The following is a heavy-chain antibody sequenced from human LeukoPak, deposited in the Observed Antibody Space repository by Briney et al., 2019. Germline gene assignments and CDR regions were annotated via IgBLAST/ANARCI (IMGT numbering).Heavy chain of an antibody. D-gene: IGHD5-24*01. V-gene: IGHV1-24*01. CDR2: FDPEDGET. Sequence: ASVKVSCKVSGYTLTELSMHWVRQAPGKGLEWMGGFDPEDGETIYAQKFQGRVTMTEDTSTDTAYMELNSLRSEDTAVYYCATDGGPTLMDPYPDYWGQGTLVTVSS. CDR1: GYTLTELS. J-gene: IGHJ4*02. CDR3: ATDGGPTLMDPYPDY.